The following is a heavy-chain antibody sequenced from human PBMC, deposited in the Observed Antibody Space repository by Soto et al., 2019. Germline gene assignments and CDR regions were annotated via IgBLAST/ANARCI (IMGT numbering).Heavy chain of an antibody. Sequence: EVQLLESGGGLVQPGGSLRLSCAASGFTFSSYAMSWVRQARGKGLEWVSAISGSGGSTYYADSVKGRFTISRDNSKNTLYLQMNSLRAEDTAVYYRAIGGWELGFDYWGQGTLVTVSS. CDR3: AIGGWELGFDY. CDR2: ISGSGGST. J-gene: IGHJ4*02. CDR1: GFTFSSYA. D-gene: IGHD1-26*01. V-gene: IGHV3-23*01.